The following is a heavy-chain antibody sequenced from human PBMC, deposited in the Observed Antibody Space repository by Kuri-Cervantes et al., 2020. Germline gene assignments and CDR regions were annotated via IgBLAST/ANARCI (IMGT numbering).Heavy chain of an antibody. Sequence: GESLKISCAASGFTFSTYSMNWVRQAPGKGLEWVSSISSDSSYIYYADSLKGRFTISRDNAKDSLYLQMNSLRAEDTAVYYCAREGGMATMVHWFDYWGQGTLVTVSS. CDR2: ISSDSSYI. CDR3: AREGGMATMVHWFDY. CDR1: GFTFSTYS. D-gene: IGHD5-24*01. V-gene: IGHV3-21*01. J-gene: IGHJ4*02.